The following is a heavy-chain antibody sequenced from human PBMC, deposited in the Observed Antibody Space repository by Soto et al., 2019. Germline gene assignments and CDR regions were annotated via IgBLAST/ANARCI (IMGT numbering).Heavy chain of an antibody. V-gene: IGHV1-69*13. D-gene: IGHD6-6*01. CDR2: IIPIFGTA. J-gene: IGHJ6*02. Sequence: GASVKVSCKASGGTFSSYAISWVRQAPGQGLEWMGGIIPIFGTANYAQKFQGRVTITADESTSTAYMELSSLRSEDTAVYYCARAEYSSSPNHYYYYGMDVWGQGTTVTVSS. CDR1: GGTFSSYA. CDR3: ARAEYSSSPNHYYYYGMDV.